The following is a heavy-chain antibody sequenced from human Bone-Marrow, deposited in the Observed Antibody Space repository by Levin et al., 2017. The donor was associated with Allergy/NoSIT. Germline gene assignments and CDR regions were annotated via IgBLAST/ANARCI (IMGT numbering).Heavy chain of an antibody. Sequence: GGSLRLSCAASGFTFSSYWMHWVRQAPGKGLVWVSRINSDGSSTSYADSVKGRFTISRDNAKNTLYLQMNSLRAEDTAVYYCARYRSLITIFLRTNNWFDPWGQGTLVTVSS. V-gene: IGHV3-74*01. CDR2: INSDGSST. J-gene: IGHJ5*02. CDR1: GFTFSSYW. CDR3: ARYRSLITIFLRTNNWFDP. D-gene: IGHD3-3*01.